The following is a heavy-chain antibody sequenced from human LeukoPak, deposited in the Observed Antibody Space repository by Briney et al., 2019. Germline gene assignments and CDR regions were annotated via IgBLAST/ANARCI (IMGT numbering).Heavy chain of an antibody. V-gene: IGHV1-18*01. CDR2: ISPYNGNT. J-gene: IGHJ4*02. CDR3: ARGPTGSSSWFDY. Sequence: ASVKVSFKASGYTFTSFGINWVRQAPGQGLEWMGWISPYNGNTHYAQKLQGRLTMTTDTSTSTAYMDLRRLISDDTAVYYCARGPTGSSSWFDYWGQGTLVTVSS. CDR1: GYTFTSFG. D-gene: IGHD6-13*01.